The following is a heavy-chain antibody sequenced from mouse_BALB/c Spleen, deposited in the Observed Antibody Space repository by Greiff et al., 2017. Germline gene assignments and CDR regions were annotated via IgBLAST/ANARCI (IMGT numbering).Heavy chain of an antibody. CDR2: ISNGGGST. CDR1: GFTFSSYT. V-gene: IGHV5-12-2*01. J-gene: IGHJ4*01. Sequence: EVHLVESGGGLVQPGGSLKLSCAASGFTFSSYTMSWVRQTPEKRLEWVAYISNGGGSTYYPDTVKGRFTISRDNAKHTLYLQMSSLKSEDTAMYYCAREAYAMDYWGQGTSVTVSS. CDR3: AREAYAMDY.